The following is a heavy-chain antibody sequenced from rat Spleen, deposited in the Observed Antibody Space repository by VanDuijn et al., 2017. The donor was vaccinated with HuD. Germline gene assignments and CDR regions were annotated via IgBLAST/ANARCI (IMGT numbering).Heavy chain of an antibody. J-gene: IGHJ2*01. V-gene: IGHV3-3*01. D-gene: IGHD1-2*01. CDR2: INSAGST. Sequence: EVQLQESGPGLVKPSQSLSLTCSVTGYSITSSYRWNWIRKFPGNKLEWMGYINSAGSTKYNPSLKSRISITRDTSKNQFFLQVNSVTTEDTATYYCAREGGAAIVDYWGQGVMVTVSS. CDR3: AREGGAAIVDY. CDR1: GYSITSSYR.